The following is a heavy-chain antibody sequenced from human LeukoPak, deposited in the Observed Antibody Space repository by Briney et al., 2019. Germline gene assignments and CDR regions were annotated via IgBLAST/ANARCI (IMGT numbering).Heavy chain of an antibody. CDR1: GFTFSSYE. V-gene: IGHV3-48*03. CDR2: ISSSGSTI. Sequence: GGSLRLSCAASGFTFSSYEMNWVRQAPGKGLEWVSCISSSGSTIYHADSVKGRFTISRDNAKNSLYLQMNSLRAEDTAVYYCARDLGDCSGGSCYLPDAFDIWGQGTMVTVSS. J-gene: IGHJ3*02. D-gene: IGHD2-15*01. CDR3: ARDLGDCSGGSCYLPDAFDI.